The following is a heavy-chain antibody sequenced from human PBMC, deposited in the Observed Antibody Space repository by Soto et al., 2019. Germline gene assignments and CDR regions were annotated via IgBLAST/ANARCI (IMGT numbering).Heavy chain of an antibody. CDR3: AKEQGRVAAALDY. CDR2: ITSSGSNT. D-gene: IGHD6-13*01. V-gene: IGHV3-23*01. Sequence: EVQLLESGGDLVQRGRSLRLSCAASGLTFSGYGMRWVRQAPGKGLEWVSSITSSGSNTYYVDSVKGRFTISRDNSKNTLYLQMNSLTVEDTAVYYCAKEQGRVAAALDYWGQGTLVTVSS. CDR1: GLTFSGYG. J-gene: IGHJ4*02.